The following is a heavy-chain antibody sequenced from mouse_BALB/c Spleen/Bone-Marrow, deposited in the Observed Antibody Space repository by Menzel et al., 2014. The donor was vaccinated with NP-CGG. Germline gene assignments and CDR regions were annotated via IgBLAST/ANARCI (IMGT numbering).Heavy chain of an antibody. CDR2: ISYDGSN. CDR3: VRDGATRFSQYYFDY. CDR1: GYSITSGYY. J-gene: IGHJ2*01. V-gene: IGHV3-6*02. D-gene: IGHD3-1*01. Sequence: VQLKESGPGLVKPSQSLSLTCSVTGYSITSGYYWNWIRQFPGNKLEWMGYISYDGSNNYNPSLKNRISITRDTSKNQFFLKLNSVTTEDTATYYCVRDGATRFSQYYFDYWGQGTTLTVSS.